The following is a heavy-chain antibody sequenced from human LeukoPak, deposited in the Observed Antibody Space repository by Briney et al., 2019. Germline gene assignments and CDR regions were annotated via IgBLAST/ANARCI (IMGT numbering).Heavy chain of an antibody. D-gene: IGHD4-17*01. V-gene: IGHV4-61*10. Sequence: SETLSLTCTVSGGSISSGSYYWSWIRQPAGKGLEWIGYIYYSGSTNYNPSLKSRVTISVDTSKNQFSLKLSSVTAADTAVYYCARSGMNDYGDPDAFDIWGQGTMVTVSS. J-gene: IGHJ3*02. CDR3: ARSGMNDYGDPDAFDI. CDR2: IYYSGST. CDR1: GGSISSGSYY.